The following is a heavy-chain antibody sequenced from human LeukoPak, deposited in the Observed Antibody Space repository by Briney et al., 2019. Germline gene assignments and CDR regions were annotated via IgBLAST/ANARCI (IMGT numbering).Heavy chain of an antibody. Sequence: PGGALRLSWAASGFTFSSYSMNGVRQAPGKGREGGSYISIVRNTIHYADSVKGRFTISRDDAKNSLYLQMHSLSAEDTAVYYCARGSDGGWYGMFDYWGQGTLVTVSS. V-gene: IGHV3-48*04. D-gene: IGHD6-19*01. CDR3: ARGSDGGWYGMFDY. CDR1: GFTFSSYS. J-gene: IGHJ4*02. CDR2: ISIVRNTI.